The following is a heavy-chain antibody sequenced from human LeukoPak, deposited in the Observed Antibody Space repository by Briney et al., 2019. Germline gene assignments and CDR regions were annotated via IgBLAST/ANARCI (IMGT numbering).Heavy chain of an antibody. CDR2: INPNSGGT. CDR3: ARDEVPGANDVDY. CDR1: GYTFTGYY. J-gene: IGHJ4*02. V-gene: IGHV1-2*02. Sequence: ASVKVSCKSSGYTFTGYYMHWVRQAPGQGLEWVGWINPNSGGTKYAQKFQDRVTVTMTMDTSIATAYMELGRLRSDDTAVYYCARDEVPGANDVDYWGQGTLVTVSS. D-gene: IGHD2-2*01.